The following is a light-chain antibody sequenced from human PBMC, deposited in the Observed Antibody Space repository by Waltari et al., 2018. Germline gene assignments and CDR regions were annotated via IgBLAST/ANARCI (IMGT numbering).Light chain of an antibody. J-gene: IGLJ1*01. CDR3: SSYAGSNTHV. Sequence: QSGLTQPPSASGSPGQSVIISCTGTSRYVGAYKSVSWYQHRPGNAPKLIIYDVSQRPSGVPDRFSGSKSGNTASLTVSGLQAEDEADYYCSSYAGSNTHVFGIGTKVTVL. CDR2: DVS. V-gene: IGLV2-8*01. CDR1: SRYVGAYKS.